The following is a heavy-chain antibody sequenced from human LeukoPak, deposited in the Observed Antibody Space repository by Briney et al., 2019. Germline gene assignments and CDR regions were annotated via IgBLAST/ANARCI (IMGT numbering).Heavy chain of an antibody. J-gene: IGHJ4*02. Sequence: SETLSLTCTVSGGSISSGSYYWSWIRQPAGKGLEWIGRIYTSGSTNYNPSLRSRVTISVDTSKNQFSLKLSSVTAADTAVYYCARDRSDYGDYEVYWGQGTLVTVSS. D-gene: IGHD4-17*01. CDR1: GGSISSGSYY. CDR2: IYTSGST. V-gene: IGHV4-61*02. CDR3: ARDRSDYGDYEVY.